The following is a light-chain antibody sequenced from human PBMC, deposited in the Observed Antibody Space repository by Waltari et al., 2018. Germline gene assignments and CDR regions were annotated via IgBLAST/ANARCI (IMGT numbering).Light chain of an antibody. CDR1: QSVLSSSNNKNY. V-gene: IGKV4-1*01. CDR3: QQYYSLPFT. J-gene: IGKJ3*01. CDR2: WTS. Sequence: DIVVTQSPVSPSVSLGERATTTCKCSQSVLSSSNNKNYLAWYQQKSAQPPKLLIYWTSNRETGVPDRFNGSGSGTDFTLTISSLQAEDVAIYYCQQYYSLPFTFGPGTKVDIK.